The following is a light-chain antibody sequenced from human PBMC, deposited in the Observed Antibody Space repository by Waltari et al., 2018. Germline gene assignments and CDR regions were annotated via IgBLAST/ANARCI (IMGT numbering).Light chain of an antibody. CDR1: RLDIGVYDY. Sequence: QSALTQPASVSGSPGQSIPISCPGSRLDIGVYDYVSWYQHRPTKAPKLMIYEVSSRPSGVSNRFSGSKSGNTASLTISGLQAEDEATYYCASFTDTRNLVFGGGTKLTVL. CDR3: ASFTDTRNLV. J-gene: IGLJ2*01. V-gene: IGLV2-14*01. CDR2: EVS.